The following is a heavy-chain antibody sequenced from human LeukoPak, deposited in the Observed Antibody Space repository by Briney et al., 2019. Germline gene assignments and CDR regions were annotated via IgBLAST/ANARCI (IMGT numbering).Heavy chain of an antibody. CDR2: INQDGSQK. Sequence: GGSLRLSCAASGFTFSTYWMSWVRQAPGKGLEWVAIINQDGSQKYYVDSVKGRFTISRDNAKNSLYLQMDGLRVEDTAVYHCAKDVAWGRMDLWGQGTLATVSS. CDR3: AKDVAWGRMDL. J-gene: IGHJ4*02. CDR1: GFTFSTYW. V-gene: IGHV3-7*01. D-gene: IGHD3/OR15-3a*01.